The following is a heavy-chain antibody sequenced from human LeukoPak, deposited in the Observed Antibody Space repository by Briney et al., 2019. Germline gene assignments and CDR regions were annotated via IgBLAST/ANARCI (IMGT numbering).Heavy chain of an antibody. CDR3: ARAGGMPSYYYYMDV. V-gene: IGHV1-69*06. CDR1: GGTFSSYA. D-gene: IGHD4-23*01. CDR2: IIPIFGTA. J-gene: IGHJ6*03. Sequence: ASVKVSCKASGGTFSSYAISWVRHAPGQGLEWMGGIIPIFGTANYAQKFQGRVTITADKSTSTAYMELSSLRSEDTAVYYCARAGGMPSYYYYMDVWGKGTTVTVSS.